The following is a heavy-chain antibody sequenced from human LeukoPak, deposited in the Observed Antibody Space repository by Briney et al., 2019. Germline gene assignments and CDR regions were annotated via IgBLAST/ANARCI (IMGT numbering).Heavy chain of an antibody. Sequence: GGSLRLSCAASGFTFSSYEMNWVRQAPGKGLEWVAFIRYDGSNKYCADSVKGRFTISRDNSKNTLYLQMNSLRAEDTAVYYCASRRGYSYGYLDYWGQGTLVTVSS. D-gene: IGHD5-18*01. CDR1: GFTFSSYE. J-gene: IGHJ4*02. V-gene: IGHV3-30*02. CDR3: ASRRGYSYGYLDY. CDR2: IRYDGSNK.